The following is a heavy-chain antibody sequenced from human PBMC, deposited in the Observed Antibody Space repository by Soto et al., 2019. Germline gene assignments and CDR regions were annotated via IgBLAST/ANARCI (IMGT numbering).Heavy chain of an antibody. V-gene: IGHV1-18*01. D-gene: IGHD6-13*01. CDR3: ASSKGAAAGLDAFDI. J-gene: IGHJ3*02. Sequence: ASVKVSCKASGYTFTSYGISWVRQAPGQGLEWMGWISAYNGNTNYAQKLQGRVTMTTDTFTSTAYMELRSLRSDDTAVYYCASSKGAAAGLDAFDIWGQGTMVTVSS. CDR2: ISAYNGNT. CDR1: GYTFTSYG.